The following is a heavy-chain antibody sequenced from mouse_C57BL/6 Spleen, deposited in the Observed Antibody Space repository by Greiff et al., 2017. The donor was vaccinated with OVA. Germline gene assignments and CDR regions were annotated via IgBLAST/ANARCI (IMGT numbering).Heavy chain of an antibody. CDR1: GFNIKDDY. CDR2: IDPENGDT. Sequence: VQLKESGAELVRPGASVKLSCTASGFNIKDDYMHWVKQRPEQGLEWIGWIDPENGDTEYASKFQGKATITADPSSNTAYLQLSSLTSEDTAVYYCTTGSGSSYFDYWGQGTTLTVSS. V-gene: IGHV14-4*01. J-gene: IGHJ2*01. D-gene: IGHD1-1*01. CDR3: TTGSGSSYFDY.